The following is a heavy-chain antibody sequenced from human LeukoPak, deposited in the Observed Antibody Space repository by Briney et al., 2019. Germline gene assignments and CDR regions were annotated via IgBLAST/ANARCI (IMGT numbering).Heavy chain of an antibody. CDR1: GGSISSGDYY. J-gene: IGHJ5*02. D-gene: IGHD2-2*01. Sequence: SSETLSLTCTVSGGSISSGDYYWSWIRQPPGKGLEWIGSIYHSGSTYYNPSLKSRVTISVDTSKNQFSLKLSSVTAADTAVYYCARQSTRYCSSTSCHDLNWFDPWGQGTLVTVSS. CDR3: ARQSTRYCSSTSCHDLNWFDP. CDR2: IYHSGST. V-gene: IGHV4-39*01.